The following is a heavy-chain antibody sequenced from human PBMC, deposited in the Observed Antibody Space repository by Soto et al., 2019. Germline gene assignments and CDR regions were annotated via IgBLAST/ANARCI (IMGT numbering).Heavy chain of an antibody. CDR3: ASYIPGVRYYGMDV. CDR2: IGESGTPT. D-gene: IGHD2-2*01. V-gene: IGHV3-23*01. CDR1: GFTISSYA. Sequence: EVQLLESGGGLVQSGGSLRLSCAASGFTISSYAMKWVRQAPGKGLEWVSLIGESGTPTYYADSVKGRFTISRDNSGNTLFLEMYSLRAEDTAVYYCASYIPGVRYYGMDVWGQGTTVTVSS. J-gene: IGHJ6*02.